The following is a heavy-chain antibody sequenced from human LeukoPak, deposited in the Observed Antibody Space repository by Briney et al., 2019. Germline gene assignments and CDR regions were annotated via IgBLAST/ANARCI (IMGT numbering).Heavy chain of an antibody. J-gene: IGHJ4*02. CDR2: INWNGGST. V-gene: IGHV3-20*04. CDR3: ARKGYCSSTSCWDFDY. Sequence: GGSLRLSCGASGLTFRNAWMTWVRQAPGKGLEWVSGINWNGGSTGYADSVKGRFTISRDNAKNSLCLQMNSLRAEDTALYYCARKGYCSSTSCWDFDYWGQGTLVTVSS. CDR1: GLTFRNAW. D-gene: IGHD2-2*01.